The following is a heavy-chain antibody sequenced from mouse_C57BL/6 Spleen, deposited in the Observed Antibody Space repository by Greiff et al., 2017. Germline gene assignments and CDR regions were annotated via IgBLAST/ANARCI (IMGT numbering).Heavy chain of an antibody. CDR2: INPYNGDT. D-gene: IGHD2-3*01. CDR1: GYSFTGYF. CDR3: ARGIYDGYYDYFDY. V-gene: IGHV1-20*01. Sequence: VQLQQSGPELVKPGDSVKISCKASGYSFTGYFMNWVMQSHGKSLEWIGRINPYNGDTFYNQKFKGKATLTVDKSSSTAHMELRSLTSEDSAVYYCARGIYDGYYDYFDYWGQGTTLTVSS. J-gene: IGHJ2*01.